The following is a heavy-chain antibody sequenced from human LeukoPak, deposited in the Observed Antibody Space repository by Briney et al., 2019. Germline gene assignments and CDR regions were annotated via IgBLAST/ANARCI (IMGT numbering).Heavy chain of an antibody. Sequence: GGSLRLSCAASGFTVSSNYMSWVRQAPGRGLEWVSVIYSGGGTYYADSVKGRFTISRDNSKNTLYLQMNSLRAKDTAVYYCAKDGMPQPGGLPDYWGQGTLVIVSA. CDR3: AKDGMPQPGGLPDY. CDR2: IYSGGGT. V-gene: IGHV3-53*01. CDR1: GFTVSSNY. J-gene: IGHJ4*02. D-gene: IGHD2-15*01.